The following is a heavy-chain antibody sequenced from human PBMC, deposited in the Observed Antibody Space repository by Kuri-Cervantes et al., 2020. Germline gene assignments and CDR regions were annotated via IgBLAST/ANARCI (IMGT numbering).Heavy chain of an antibody. V-gene: IGHV3-30*18. J-gene: IGHJ6*02. CDR3: AKVSDYYGMDV. CDR2: ISYDGSNK. CDR1: GFTFSSYG. Sequence: GESLKISCAASGFTFSSYGMHWVRQAPGKGLEWVAVISYDGSNKYYADSVKGRFTVSRDNSKNTLYLQMSSLRAEDTAVYYCAKVSDYYGMDVWGQGTTVTVSS. D-gene: IGHD5/OR15-5a*01.